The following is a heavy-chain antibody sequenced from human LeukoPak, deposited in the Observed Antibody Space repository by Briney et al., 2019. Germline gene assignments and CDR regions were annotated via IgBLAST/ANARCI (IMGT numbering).Heavy chain of an antibody. V-gene: IGHV3-21*01. CDR2: ISSSSTYI. CDR3: ARDPSNYFLDH. CDR1: GFTFSTYA. D-gene: IGHD4/OR15-4a*01. J-gene: IGHJ4*01. Sequence: NAGGSLRLSCAASGFTFSTYAMNWVRQAPGKGLEWVSSISSSSTYIYYADSVKGRFTISRDNAQNSLYLQMNSLRAEDTAVYYRARDPSNYFLDHWGQGTLVTVSS.